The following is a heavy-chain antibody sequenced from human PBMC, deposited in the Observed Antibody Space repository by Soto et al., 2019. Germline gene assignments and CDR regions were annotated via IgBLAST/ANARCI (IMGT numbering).Heavy chain of an antibody. CDR1: GLSVSSSD. Sequence: EVHLVETGGGLIQPGGSLRLSCAASGLSVSSSDMSWVRQASGKGLEWVSVIYSGGSTHDADSVKGRFTISRDNSQNTVHLQMNSLRVDDPAVYFCSTSSRNEYHFAMDAWGQGTTVIVSS. CDR2: IYSGGST. J-gene: IGHJ6*02. D-gene: IGHD6-6*01. CDR3: STSSRNEYHFAMDA. V-gene: IGHV3-53*02.